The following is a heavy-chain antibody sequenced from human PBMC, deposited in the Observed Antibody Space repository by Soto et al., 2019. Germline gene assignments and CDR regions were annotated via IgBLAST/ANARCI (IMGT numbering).Heavy chain of an antibody. CDR3: VVTTSLQWYYMDV. CDR2: TYYRSRWYN. J-gene: IGHJ6*03. Sequence: QVQLQQSGPGLVKPSQTLSLTCAISGDSVSSNSAAWNWIRRSPSGGLEWLGSTYYRSRWYNDYAVSVRSPITINPVTSKTPFSLHLNSLTPEDTAVYYCVVTTSLQWYYMDVWGKGNRVTLSS. D-gene: IGHD4-4*01. V-gene: IGHV6-1*01. CDR1: GDSVSSNSAA.